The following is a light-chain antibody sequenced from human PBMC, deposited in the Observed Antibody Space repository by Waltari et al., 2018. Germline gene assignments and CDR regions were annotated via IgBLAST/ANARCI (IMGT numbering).Light chain of an antibody. Sequence: DIQMTQSPSPLSASVGDRVTITCQASQDIRNYLNWYQQKPGKAPELLITDASTLQTGVPARFSGSGSGTNFSFTISSLQPEDFATYHCQQYDNVFGGGTKVEIK. CDR1: QDIRNY. CDR2: DAS. CDR3: QQYDNV. V-gene: IGKV1-33*01. J-gene: IGKJ4*01.